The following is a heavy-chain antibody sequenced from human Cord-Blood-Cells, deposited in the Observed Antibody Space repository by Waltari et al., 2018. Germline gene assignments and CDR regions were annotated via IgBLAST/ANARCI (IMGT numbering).Heavy chain of an antibody. CDR3: ARGSSWYREDAFDI. D-gene: IGHD6-13*01. CDR2: IYPGDSDT. V-gene: IGHV5-51*01. Sequence: GWVRQMPGKGLEWMGIIYPGDSDTRYSPSFQGQVTISADKSISTAYLQWSSLKASDTAMYYCARGSSWYREDAFDIWGQGTMVTVSS. J-gene: IGHJ3*02.